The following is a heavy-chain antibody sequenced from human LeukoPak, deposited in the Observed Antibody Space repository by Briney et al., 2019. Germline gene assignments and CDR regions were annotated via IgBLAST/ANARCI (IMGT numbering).Heavy chain of an antibody. CDR2: IYYSGST. J-gene: IGHJ4*02. CDR3: ARGDYYDSSGLDY. Sequence: PSETLSLTCTVSGGSISSYYWSWIRQPPGKGLEWIGYIYYSGSTNYNPSLKSRVTISVDTSKNQFSLKLSSVTAADTAVYYCARGDYYDSSGLDYWGQGTLLTVSS. CDR1: GGSISSYY. D-gene: IGHD3-22*01. V-gene: IGHV4-59*01.